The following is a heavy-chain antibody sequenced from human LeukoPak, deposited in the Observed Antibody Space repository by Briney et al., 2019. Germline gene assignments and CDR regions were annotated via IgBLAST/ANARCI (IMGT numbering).Heavy chain of an antibody. V-gene: IGHV4-39*07. CDR2: IYYSGST. J-gene: IGHJ5*02. CDR3: ARRLLTGYYRARWFDP. CDR1: GGSISSSSYY. Sequence: PSETLSLTCTVSGGSISSSSYYWGWIRQPPGKGLEWIGSIYYSGSTYYNPSLKSRVTISVDTSKNQFSLKLSSVTAADTAVYYCARRLLTGYYRARWFDPWGQGTLVTVSS. D-gene: IGHD3-9*01.